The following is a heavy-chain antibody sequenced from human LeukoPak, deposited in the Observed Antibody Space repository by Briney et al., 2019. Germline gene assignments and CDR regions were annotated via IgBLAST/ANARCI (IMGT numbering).Heavy chain of an antibody. CDR3: TSNLYCSTSSCYTLDN. Sequence: GGSLRLSCAASGFTFRSYAMTWVRQAPGKGLEWVGRIKSKSERGTTDYAAPVKGRFTISRDGSTNTVYLHMNSLKTEDTAVYFCTSNLYCSTSSCYTLDNWGQGTLVAVSP. J-gene: IGHJ4*02. CDR1: GFTFRSYA. D-gene: IGHD2-2*02. CDR2: IKSKSERGTT. V-gene: IGHV3-15*01.